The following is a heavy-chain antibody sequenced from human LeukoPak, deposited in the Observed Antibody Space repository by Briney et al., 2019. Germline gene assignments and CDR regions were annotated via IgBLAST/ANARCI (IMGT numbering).Heavy chain of an antibody. CDR1: GGSISSYY. D-gene: IGHD1-7*01. J-gene: IGHJ4*02. V-gene: IGHV4-59*01. CDR2: IYYSGST. Sequence: PSETLSLTCTVSGGSISSYYWSWIRQPPGKGLEWIGYIYYSGSTNYNPSLKSRVTISVDTSKNQFSLKLSSVTAADTAVYYCAIARSNWDYYFDYWGQGTLVTVSS. CDR3: AIARSNWDYYFDY.